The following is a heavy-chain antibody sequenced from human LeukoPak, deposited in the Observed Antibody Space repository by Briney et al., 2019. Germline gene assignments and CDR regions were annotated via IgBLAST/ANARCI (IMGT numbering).Heavy chain of an antibody. J-gene: IGHJ4*02. Sequence: GGSLRLSCAASGFTFSSYSMNWVRQAPGKGLEWVSSISSSSSYIYYADSVKGRFTISRDNAKNSLYLQMNSLRAEDTAVYCCARYDSSGYCPFVYWGQGTLVTVSS. CDR1: GFTFSSYS. CDR3: ARYDSSGYCPFVY. V-gene: IGHV3-21*01. CDR2: ISSSSSYI. D-gene: IGHD3-22*01.